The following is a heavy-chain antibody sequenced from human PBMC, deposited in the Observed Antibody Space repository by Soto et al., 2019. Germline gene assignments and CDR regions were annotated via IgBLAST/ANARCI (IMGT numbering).Heavy chain of an antibody. CDR3: ARGGPYSSSWYPGMARNYYYYGMDV. D-gene: IGHD6-13*01. CDR1: GFTFSSYA. Sequence: QVQLVESGGGVVQPGRSLRLSCAASGFTFSSYAMHWVRQAPGKGLEWVAVISYDGSNKYYADSVKGRFTISRDNSKNTLYLQMNSLSAEDTAVYYCARGGPYSSSWYPGMARNYYYYGMDVWGQGTTVTVSS. V-gene: IGHV3-30-3*01. CDR2: ISYDGSNK. J-gene: IGHJ6*02.